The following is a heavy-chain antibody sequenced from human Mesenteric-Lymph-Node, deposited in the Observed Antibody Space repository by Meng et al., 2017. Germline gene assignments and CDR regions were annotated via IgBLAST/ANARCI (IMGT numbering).Heavy chain of an antibody. V-gene: IGHV2-5*01. D-gene: IGHD3-10*02. CDR1: GFSLTTGGVG. CDR2: IYWNDDK. Sequence: SGPTLVKPTETLTLTCTFSGFSLTTGGVGVGWIRQPPGKALEWLALIYWNDDKRYISSLKTRLTITEDTYNNQVVLTMTNMDPVDTGTYYCAQNVPADCYFDYWGRGTLVTVSS. CDR3: AQNVPADCYFDY. J-gene: IGHJ4*02.